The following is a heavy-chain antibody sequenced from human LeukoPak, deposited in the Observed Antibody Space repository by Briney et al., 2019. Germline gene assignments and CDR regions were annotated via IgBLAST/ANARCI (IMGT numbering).Heavy chain of an antibody. CDR3: AGTIAVSGTSFPYFDY. CDR2: IHFSGST. CDR1: GGSFSGYY. Sequence: SETLSLTCGVYGGSFSGYYWSWIRQPPGKGLEWIGEIHFSGSTSYKPSLKSRVTISGDPSKNQFSLKVTSVTATDTAVYYCAGTIAVSGTSFPYFDYWGQGILVTVSS. V-gene: IGHV4-34*01. D-gene: IGHD6-19*01. J-gene: IGHJ4*02.